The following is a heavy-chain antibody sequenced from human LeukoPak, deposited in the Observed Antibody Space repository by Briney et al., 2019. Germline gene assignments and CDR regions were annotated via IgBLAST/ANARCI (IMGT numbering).Heavy chain of an antibody. D-gene: IGHD3-22*01. CDR1: GFTFSSYG. Sequence: GGSLRLSCAASGFTFSSYGMSWVRQAPGKGLEWVSSISGSGGRTYYADSVKGRFTISRDNSKNTLYLQMNSLRAEDTAVYYCAKDGSYYYDSSGYYWVFYFDYWGQGTLVTVSS. CDR2: ISGSGGRT. J-gene: IGHJ4*02. CDR3: AKDGSYYYDSSGYYWVFYFDY. V-gene: IGHV3-23*01.